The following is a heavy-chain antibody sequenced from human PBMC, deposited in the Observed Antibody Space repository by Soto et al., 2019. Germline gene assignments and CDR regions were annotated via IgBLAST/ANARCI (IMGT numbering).Heavy chain of an antibody. V-gene: IGHV3-48*02. CDR2: ISSTSFTI. CDR1: GFTLSRCS. D-gene: IGHD1-1*01. CDR3: ARDPDTPLERVFDH. Sequence: PGGSLRLSCSASGFTLSRCSMNWVRQAPGKGLEWISYISSTSFTIYYADSVKGRFTISRDNAKNSVYLQMNSLRDEDTAVYFCARDPDTPLERVFDHWGQGTLVTVSS. J-gene: IGHJ4*02.